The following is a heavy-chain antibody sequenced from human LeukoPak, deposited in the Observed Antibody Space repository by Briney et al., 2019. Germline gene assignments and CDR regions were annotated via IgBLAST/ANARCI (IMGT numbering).Heavy chain of an antibody. J-gene: IGHJ5*02. Sequence: GGSLRLSCAASGFSFTTYWMSWVRQAPGKGLEWVANIKQDGTEKYYVDSVKGRFTISRDNAKNSLYLQMNGLRAEDTAVYYCARDEGINWFDPWGQGTLVTVSS. CDR1: GFSFTTYW. CDR2: IKQDGTEK. V-gene: IGHV3-7*01. CDR3: ARDEGINWFDP.